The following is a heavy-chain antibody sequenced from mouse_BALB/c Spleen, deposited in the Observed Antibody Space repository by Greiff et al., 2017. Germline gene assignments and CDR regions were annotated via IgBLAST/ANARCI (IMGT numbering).Heavy chain of an antibody. Sequence: QVQLKQPGAELVKPGASVKLSCKASGYTFTSYWMHWVKQRPGQGLEWIGEINPSNGRTNYNEKFKSKATLTVDKSSSTAYMQLSSLTSEDSAVYYCARSGDGYYHYWGQGTTLTVSS. CDR3: ARSGDGYYHY. CDR1: GYTFTSYW. V-gene: IGHV1S81*02. J-gene: IGHJ2*01. D-gene: IGHD2-3*01. CDR2: INPSNGRT.